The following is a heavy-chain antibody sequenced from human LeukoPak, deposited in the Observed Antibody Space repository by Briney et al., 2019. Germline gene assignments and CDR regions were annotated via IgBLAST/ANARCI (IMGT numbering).Heavy chain of an antibody. V-gene: IGHV1-46*01. Sequence: GASVKVSCKTSGYTFANYHIHWVRQAPGQGLEWVGLINPTGGSTTNAQKFQGRVTMTRDMSTSTVFLELSSLRSDDTAVYYCARGPTTYYYDSSGYYGNWLDPWGQGTLVTVSS. D-gene: IGHD3-22*01. CDR3: ARGPTTYYYDSSGYYGNWLDP. J-gene: IGHJ5*02. CDR2: INPTGGST. CDR1: GYTFANYH.